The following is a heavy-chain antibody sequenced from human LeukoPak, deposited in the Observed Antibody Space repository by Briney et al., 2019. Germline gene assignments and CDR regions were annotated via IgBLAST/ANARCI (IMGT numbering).Heavy chain of an antibody. Sequence: AGGSLRLSCAASGFTFSSYGMHWVRQAPGKGLEWVAVISYDGSNKYYADSVKGRFTISRDNSKNTLYLQMNSLRAEDTAVYYCYVRPAAISRFDPWGQGTLVTVSS. CDR2: ISYDGSNK. D-gene: IGHD2-2*01. V-gene: IGHV3-30*03. J-gene: IGHJ5*02. CDR3: YVRPAAISRFDP. CDR1: GFTFSSYG.